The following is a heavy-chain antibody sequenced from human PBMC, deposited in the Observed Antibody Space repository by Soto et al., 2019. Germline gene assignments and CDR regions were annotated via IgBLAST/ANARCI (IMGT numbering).Heavy chain of an antibody. CDR2: MNPNSSDT. CDR1: GYTFTSYE. V-gene: IGHV1-8*01. CDR3: ARGELLWFGELLR. D-gene: IGHD3-10*01. J-gene: IGHJ4*02. Sequence: QVQLVQSGAEVKKPGASVKVSCKASGYTFTSYEINWVRQATGQGLEWMGWMNPNSSDTGYAQKFQGRVTMTRNTSISTAYMELSSLRSEDMAVYYCARGELLWFGELLRWGQGTLVTVSS.